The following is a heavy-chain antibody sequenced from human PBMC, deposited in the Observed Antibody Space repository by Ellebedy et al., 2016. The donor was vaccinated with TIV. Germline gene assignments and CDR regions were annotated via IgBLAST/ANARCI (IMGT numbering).Heavy chain of an antibody. CDR1: GFTFSRHW. D-gene: IGHD2-2*02. V-gene: IGHV3-74*01. CDR3: VKDLSNTGSYIRPFDY. CDR2: INGDGGFT. Sequence: GESLKISCAASGFTFSRHWMHWIRQAPGKGLVWLSRINGDGGFTSHADFVKGRFTISRDNSKNTLYLQMSSLTTEDTAVYYCVKDLSNTGSYIRPFDYWGQGTLVTVSS. J-gene: IGHJ4*02.